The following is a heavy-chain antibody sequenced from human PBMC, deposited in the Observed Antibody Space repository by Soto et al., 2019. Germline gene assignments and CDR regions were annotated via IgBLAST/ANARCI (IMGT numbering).Heavy chain of an antibody. CDR1: GGTFSSYT. V-gene: IGHV1-69*02. J-gene: IGHJ6*02. CDR3: AGRVDGVGATSYYYSGMDV. Sequence: QVQLVQSRAEVKKPGSSVKVSCKASGGTFSSYTISWVRQAPGQGLEWMGRIIPILGIANYAQKFQGRVTSTADKSTSTAYMELSSLRSEDTAVYYCAGRVDGVGATSYYYSGMDVWGQGTTVTVSS. D-gene: IGHD1-26*01. CDR2: IIPILGIA.